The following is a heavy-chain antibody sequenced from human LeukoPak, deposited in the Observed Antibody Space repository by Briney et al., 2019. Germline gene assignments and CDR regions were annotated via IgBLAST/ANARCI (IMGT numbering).Heavy chain of an antibody. V-gene: IGHV3-23*01. CDR3: ARGLGLPAALYYFDY. CDR1: EFTFSSYA. Sequence: GGSLRLSLAASEFTFSSYAMSWVRLAPRKGLEWVSGITGSGAVTYYADSVRGRVTISRDNSKNTLYLQMNSLRTDDTALYYCARGLGLPAALYYFDYWGQGTLVTVSS. J-gene: IGHJ4*02. CDR2: ITGSGAVT. D-gene: IGHD2-2*01.